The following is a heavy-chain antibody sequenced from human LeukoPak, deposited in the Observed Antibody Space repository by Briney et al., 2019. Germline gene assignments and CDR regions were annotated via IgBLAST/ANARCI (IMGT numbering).Heavy chain of an antibody. D-gene: IGHD3-10*01. V-gene: IGHV3-23*01. Sequence: PGGSLRLSCAASGFTFSSYSMSWVRQAPGKGREWVSAISGGGDGIFYADSVRGRFTISRDNSRNTLYLQMNSLRAEDTAVYYYARWETMERGDYWGQGTLVTVSS. CDR2: ISGGGDGI. CDR1: GFTFSSYS. CDR3: ARWETMERGDY. J-gene: IGHJ4*02.